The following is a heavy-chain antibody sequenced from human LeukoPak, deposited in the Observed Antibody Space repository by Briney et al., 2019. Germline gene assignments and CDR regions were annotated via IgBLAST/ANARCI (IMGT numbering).Heavy chain of an antibody. D-gene: IGHD6-13*01. CDR2: INHSGTT. V-gene: IGHV4-34*01. J-gene: IGHJ4*02. CDR1: GGSFSGYF. Sequence: SETLSLTCAVYGGSFSGYFWTWIRQAPGKGLEWIGEINHSGTTNYNPSLKSRVTISVDKSKNQFSLELSSVTAADTAVYYCARKIEGQQLVNFDYWGQGTLVTVSS. CDR3: ARKIEGQQLVNFDY.